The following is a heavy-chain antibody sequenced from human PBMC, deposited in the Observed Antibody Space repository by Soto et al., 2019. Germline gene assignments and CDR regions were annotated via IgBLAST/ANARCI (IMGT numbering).Heavy chain of an antibody. D-gene: IGHD2-2*01. V-gene: IGHV5-51*01. Sequence: GESLKISCKGSGFTFTSYWIAWVRQMPGKGLEWMGIIYPGDSDTSYSPSFQGQVTISADKSINTAYLHWSSLKASDTAIYYCAKHEGYCSTTTCSNFDYWGQGTLVTGS. CDR1: GFTFTSYW. CDR2: IYPGDSDT. CDR3: AKHEGYCSTTTCSNFDY. J-gene: IGHJ4*02.